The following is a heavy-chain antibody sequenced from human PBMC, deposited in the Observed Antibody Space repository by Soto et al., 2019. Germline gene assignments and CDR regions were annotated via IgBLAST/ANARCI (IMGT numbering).Heavy chain of an antibody. V-gene: IGHV4-30-4*01. D-gene: IGHD3-9*01. J-gene: IGHJ6*02. Sequence: SETLSLTCTVSGGSISSGDYYWSWIRQPPGKGLEWIGYIYYSGSTYYNPSLKSRVTISVDTSKNQFSLKLSSVTAADTAVYYCARDGNLRYFDWLPPKGMDVWGQGTTVTVS. CDR2: IYYSGST. CDR1: GGSISSGDYY. CDR3: ARDGNLRYFDWLPPKGMDV.